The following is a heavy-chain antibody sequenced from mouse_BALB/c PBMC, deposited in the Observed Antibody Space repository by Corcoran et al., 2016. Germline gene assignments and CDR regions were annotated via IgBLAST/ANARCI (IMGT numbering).Heavy chain of an antibody. CDR2: INTYTGEP. V-gene: IGHV9-3-1*01. CDR1: GYTFTNYG. J-gene: IGHJ3*01. Sequence: QIQLVQSGPELKKPGETVKISCKASGYTFTNYGMNWVKQAPGKGLKWKGWINTYTGEPTYADDFKGRFAFSLETSASTAYLQINNRKNEDTATYFCARRGGYGSSPSWFAYWGQGTLVTVSA. CDR3: ARRGGYGSSPSWFAY. D-gene: IGHD1-1*01.